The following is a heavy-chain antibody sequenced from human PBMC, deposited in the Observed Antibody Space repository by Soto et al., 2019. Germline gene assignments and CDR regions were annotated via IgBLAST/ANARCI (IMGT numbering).Heavy chain of an antibody. D-gene: IGHD3-3*01. Sequence: GGSLRLSCAASGFTFSGYWMHWVRQGPGKGLVWVSRISSDGSSTDYADSVKGRFTISRDNAKNTLYLQMDSLRAEDTAVYYCARVEKYYTLRSNYYVSDYWGQGTLVTVSS. J-gene: IGHJ4*02. V-gene: IGHV3-74*01. CDR2: ISSDGSST. CDR1: GFTFSGYW. CDR3: ARVEKYYTLRSNYYVSDY.